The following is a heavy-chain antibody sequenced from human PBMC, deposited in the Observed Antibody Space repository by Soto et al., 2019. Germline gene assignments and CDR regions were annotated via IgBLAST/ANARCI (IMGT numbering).Heavy chain of an antibody. CDR2: ISTYNGDT. V-gene: IGHV1-18*01. CDR3: ARAGAAPYYYYGMDV. J-gene: IGHJ6*02. D-gene: IGHD2-15*01. Sequence: QLVQSGAEVRKPEASVKVSCKASGYTFTSSGISWLRQAPGQGREWMGWISTYNGDTNDAPKFQDRVTMTIDRSTSTAYMELRSLRSDDAAVYYCARAGAAPYYYYGMDVWGQGTRVTVSS. CDR1: GYTFTSSG.